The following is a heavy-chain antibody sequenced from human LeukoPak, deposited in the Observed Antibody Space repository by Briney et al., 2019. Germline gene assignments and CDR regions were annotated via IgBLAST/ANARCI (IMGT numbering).Heavy chain of an antibody. J-gene: IGHJ4*02. CDR3: AKTGGTIFWPFDY. V-gene: IGHV3-23*01. CDR2: ISGSGGST. Sequence: PGGSLRLSCAASGFTFDDYAMHWVRQAPGKGLEWVSAISGSGGSTYYADSVKGRFTISRDNSKNTLYLQMNSLRAEDTAVYYCAKTGGTIFWPFDYWGQGTLVTVSS. D-gene: IGHD3-9*01. CDR1: GFTFDDYA.